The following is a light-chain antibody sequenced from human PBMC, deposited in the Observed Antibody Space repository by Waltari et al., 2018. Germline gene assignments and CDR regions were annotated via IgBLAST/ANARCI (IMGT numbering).Light chain of an antibody. CDR2: RNN. J-gene: IGLJ3*02. CDR1: SSNIGNNY. Sequence: QSVLTQPPSASGTPGQRVTISCSGSSSNIGNNYVSWYQQLPGTVPKLLIYRNNQRAPGVPDRFSGSKSGTSASLAISGLRSEDEAYYYCAPWDDSLSGWVFGGGTKLTVL. CDR3: APWDDSLSGWV. V-gene: IGLV1-47*01.